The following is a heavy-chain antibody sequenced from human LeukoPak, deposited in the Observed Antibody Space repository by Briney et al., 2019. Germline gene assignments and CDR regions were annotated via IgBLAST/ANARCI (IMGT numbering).Heavy chain of an antibody. V-gene: IGHV3-30*18. D-gene: IGHD6-19*01. CDR3: AKDRIAVAGLVPYYYYGMDV. CDR2: ISYDGSNK. CDR1: GFTFSSYG. J-gene: IGHJ6*02. Sequence: GGSLRLSCAASGFTFSSYGMHWVRQAPGKGLEWVAVISYDGSNKYYADSVKGRFTISRDNSKNTLYLQMNSLRAEDTAVYYCAKDRIAVAGLVPYYYYGMDVWGQGTTVTVSS.